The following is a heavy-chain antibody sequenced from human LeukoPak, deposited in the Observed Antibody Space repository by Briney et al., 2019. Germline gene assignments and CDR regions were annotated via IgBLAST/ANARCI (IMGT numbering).Heavy chain of an antibody. D-gene: IGHD2-2*01. J-gene: IGHJ1*01. CDR1: GYSFPTYW. Sequence: GESLKISCKGSGYSFPTYWIAWVRQMPGKGLEWMGIIYPGDSDTRYSPSFQGQVTISADKSISTAYLQWSSLKASDTATYYCARRGPAAEYFEPWGQGTLVTVSS. CDR3: ARRGPAAEYFEP. V-gene: IGHV5-51*01. CDR2: IYPGDSDT.